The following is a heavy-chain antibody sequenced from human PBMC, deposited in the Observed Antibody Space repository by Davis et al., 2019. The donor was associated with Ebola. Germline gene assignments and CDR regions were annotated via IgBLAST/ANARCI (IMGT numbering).Heavy chain of an antibody. CDR3: ARGWNYAYDY. CDR1: GFTFNNYA. V-gene: IGHV3-23*01. CDR2: ISSRSTTI. D-gene: IGHD1-7*01. J-gene: IGHJ4*02. Sequence: GESLKISCAASGFTFNNYAMSWVRQAPGKGLEWVSVISSRSTTIYYADSVRGRFTISRDNSKDTLYLQMGSLRAEDMAVYYCARGWNYAYDYWGQGTLVTVSS.